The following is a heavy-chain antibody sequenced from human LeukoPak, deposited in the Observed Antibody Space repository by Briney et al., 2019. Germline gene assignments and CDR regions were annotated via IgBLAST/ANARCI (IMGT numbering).Heavy chain of an antibody. D-gene: IGHD3-16*01. CDR1: GFTFSSYS. CDR3: ARDRGEIGGRSFDI. CDR2: ISSSSSYI. V-gene: IGHV3-21*01. J-gene: IGHJ3*02. Sequence: GGSLRLSCAASGFTFSSYSMNWVRQAPGKGLEWVSSISSSSSYIYYADSVKGRFTISRDNAKNSLYLQMNSLRAEDTAVYYCARDRGEIGGRSFDIWGQGTMVTVSS.